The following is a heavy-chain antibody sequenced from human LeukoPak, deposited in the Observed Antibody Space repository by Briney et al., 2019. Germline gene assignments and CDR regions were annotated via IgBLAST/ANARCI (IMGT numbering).Heavy chain of an antibody. J-gene: IGHJ4*02. D-gene: IGHD6-19*01. CDR1: GFTFDDYA. V-gene: IGHV3-9*01. Sequence: GRSLRLSCAASGFTFDDYAMHWVRQAPGKGLEWVSGISWNSGSIVYADSVKGRFTISRGNAKNSLYLQMNSLRAEDTAVYYCARDGAVAGSKTYYFDYWGQGTLVTVSS. CDR3: ARDGAVAGSKTYYFDY. CDR2: ISWNSGSI.